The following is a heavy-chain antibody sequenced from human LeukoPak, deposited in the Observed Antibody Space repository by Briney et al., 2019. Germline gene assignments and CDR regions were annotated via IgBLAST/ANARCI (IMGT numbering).Heavy chain of an antibody. D-gene: IGHD3-22*01. CDR1: GFTFNIYW. J-gene: IGHJ5*02. CDR3: ARDVYYSLDP. CDR2: IHSDGTTT. V-gene: IGHV3-74*01. Sequence: GGSLRLSCEASGFTFNIYWMNWVRLAPGKGLVSVSRIHSDGTTTSYADSVKGRFTISRGNAKNTVYLQMNNLRAEDTAVYFCARDVYYSLDPWGQGTQVTVSS.